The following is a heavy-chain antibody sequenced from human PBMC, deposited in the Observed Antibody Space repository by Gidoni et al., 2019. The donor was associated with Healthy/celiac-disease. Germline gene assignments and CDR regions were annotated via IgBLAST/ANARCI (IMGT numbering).Heavy chain of an antibody. Sequence: STYYNPSLKSRVTISVDTSKNQFSLKLSSVTAADTAVYYCASEVYAMCQHWGQGTLVTVSS. V-gene: IGHV4-39*01. CDR3: ASEVYAMCQH. CDR2: ST. J-gene: IGHJ1*01. D-gene: IGHD2-8*01.